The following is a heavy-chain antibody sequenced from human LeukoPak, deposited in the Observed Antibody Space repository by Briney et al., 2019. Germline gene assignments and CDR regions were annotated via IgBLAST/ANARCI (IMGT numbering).Heavy chain of an antibody. V-gene: IGHV3-48*03. CDR2: ISSSGSTI. CDR1: GFTFSSFE. D-gene: IGHD3-3*01. J-gene: IGHJ4*02. CDR3: ATLPDYDLFY. Sequence: PGGSLRLSCAASGFTFSSFEMNWVRQAPGKGLEWVSYISSSGSTIYYADSVKGRFTISRDNSKNTLYLQMNSLRAEDTAIYYCATLPDYDLFYWGQGTLVTVSS.